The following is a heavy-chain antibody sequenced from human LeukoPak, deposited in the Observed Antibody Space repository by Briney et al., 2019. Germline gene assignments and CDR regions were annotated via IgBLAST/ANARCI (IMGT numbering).Heavy chain of an antibody. CDR1: GFTFSSYG. CDR2: IWYDGSNK. V-gene: IGHV3-33*01. J-gene: IGHJ4*02. Sequence: GGSLRLSCAASGFTFSSYGMPWVRQAPGKGLEWVAVIWYDGSNKYYADSVKGRFTISRDNSKNTLYLQMNSLRDEDTAVYYCARDYYPHYYDSSGLNDYWGQGTLVTVSS. D-gene: IGHD3-22*01. CDR3: ARDYYPHYYDSSGLNDY.